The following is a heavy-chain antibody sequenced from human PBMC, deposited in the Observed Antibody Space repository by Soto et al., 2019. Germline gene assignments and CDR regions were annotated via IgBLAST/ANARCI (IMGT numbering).Heavy chain of an antibody. CDR1: GYTFTSYG. Sequence: QVQLVQSGAEVKKPGASVKVSCKASGYTFTSYGISWVRQAPGQGLEWMGWISAYNGNTNYAQKLQGRVTMTTDTSTGTAYMELRSLGSDDTAVYYCARDHYYGSGSYYPPYYYYYGMDVWGQGTTVTVSS. CDR3: ARDHYYGSGSYYPPYYYYYGMDV. CDR2: ISAYNGNT. D-gene: IGHD3-10*01. J-gene: IGHJ6*02. V-gene: IGHV1-18*01.